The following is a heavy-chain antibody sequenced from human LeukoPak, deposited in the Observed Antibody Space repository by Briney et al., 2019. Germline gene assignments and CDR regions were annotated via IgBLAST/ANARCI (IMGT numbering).Heavy chain of an antibody. CDR1: GYTFTSYY. CDR3: ARNDVEGRSDIGNNWFDP. J-gene: IGHJ5*02. V-gene: IGHV1-69*13. D-gene: IGHD2-15*01. Sequence: AASVKVSCKASGYTFTSYYMHWVRQAPGQGLEWMGGIIPIFGTANYAQKFQGRVTITADESTSTAYMELSSLRSEDTAVYYCARNDVEGRSDIGNNWFDPWGQGTLVTVSS. CDR2: IIPIFGTA.